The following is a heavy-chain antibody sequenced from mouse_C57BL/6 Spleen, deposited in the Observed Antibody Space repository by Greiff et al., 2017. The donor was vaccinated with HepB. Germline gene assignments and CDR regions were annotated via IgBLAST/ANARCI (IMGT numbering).Heavy chain of an antibody. D-gene: IGHD2-1*01. CDR1: GFTFSDYG. CDR3: ARQNGKEAMDY. V-gene: IGHV5-15*01. Sequence: EVQVVESGGGLVQPGGSLKLSCAASGFTFSDYGMAWVRQAPRKGPEWLAFISNLAYSIYYADTVTGRFTISRENAKNTLYLEMSSLRSEDTAMYYCARQNGKEAMDYWGQGASVTVSS. CDR2: ISNLAYSI. J-gene: IGHJ4*01.